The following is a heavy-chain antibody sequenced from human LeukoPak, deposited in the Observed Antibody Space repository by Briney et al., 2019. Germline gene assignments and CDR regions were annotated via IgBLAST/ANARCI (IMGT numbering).Heavy chain of an antibody. CDR3: ATRPDAAPGPFDY. CDR1: GVTVSRNY. CDR2: LDSGGNT. Sequence: GGSLRLSCAASGVTVSRNYMSWVRQAPGKGLEWVSVLDSGGNTHYADFVKGRFTISRDSSKNTLYLQMNSLRAEDTAVYYCATRPDAAPGPFDYWGQGTLLTVSS. V-gene: IGHV3-53*01. D-gene: IGHD2-15*01. J-gene: IGHJ4*02.